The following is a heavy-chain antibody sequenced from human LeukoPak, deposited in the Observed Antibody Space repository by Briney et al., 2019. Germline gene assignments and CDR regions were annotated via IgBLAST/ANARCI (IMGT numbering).Heavy chain of an antibody. J-gene: IGHJ4*02. CDR2: INHSGST. V-gene: IGHV4-34*01. CDR3: ARGGDYGDYRYGVDY. D-gene: IGHD4-17*01. CDR1: GGSFSGYY. Sequence: SETLSLTCAVYGGSFSGYYWSWIRQPPGKGLEWIGEINHSGSTNHNPSLKSRVTISVDTSKNQFSLKLSSVTAADTAVYYCARGGDYGDYRYGVDYWGQGTLVTVSS.